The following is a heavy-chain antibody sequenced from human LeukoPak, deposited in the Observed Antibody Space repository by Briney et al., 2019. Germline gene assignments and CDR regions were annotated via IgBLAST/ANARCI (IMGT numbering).Heavy chain of an antibody. V-gene: IGHV3-48*04. CDR2: ISSSSSTI. Sequence: PGRSLRLSCAASGFTFSSYSMNWVRQAPGKGLERVSYISSSSSTIYYADSVKGRFTISRDNAKNSLYLQMNSLRAEDTAVYYCARDRGSSSSFAFDIWGQGTMVTVSS. CDR3: ARDRGSSSSFAFDI. D-gene: IGHD6-6*01. J-gene: IGHJ3*02. CDR1: GFTFSSYS.